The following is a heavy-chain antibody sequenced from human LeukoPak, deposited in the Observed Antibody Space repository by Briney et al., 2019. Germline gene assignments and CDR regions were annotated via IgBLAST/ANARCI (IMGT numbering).Heavy chain of an antibody. Sequence: ASVKVSCKASGYSFTGHYMHWVRQAPGQGLEWMGWINPKSGGTNYAQKFQGRVTMTRDTSISTAYMELSSLRSEDAAVYYCAISSDDSSGYVDYWGQGTLVTVSS. D-gene: IGHD3-22*01. V-gene: IGHV1-2*02. J-gene: IGHJ4*02. CDR2: INPKSGGT. CDR3: AISSDDSSGYVDY. CDR1: GYSFTGHY.